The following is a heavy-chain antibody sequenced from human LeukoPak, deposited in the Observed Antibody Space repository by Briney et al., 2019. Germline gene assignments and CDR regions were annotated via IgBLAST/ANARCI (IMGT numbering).Heavy chain of an antibody. CDR3: ARALDYYDSSGGIDY. D-gene: IGHD3-22*01. V-gene: IGHV4-34*01. CDR2: INHSGST. CDR1: GGSFSGYY. J-gene: IGHJ4*02. Sequence: SETLSLTCAVYGGSFSGYYWSWIRQPPGKGLEWIGEINHSGSTNYNPSLRSRVTISVDTSKNQFSLKLSSVTAADTAVYYCARALDYYDSSGGIDYWGQGTLVTVSS.